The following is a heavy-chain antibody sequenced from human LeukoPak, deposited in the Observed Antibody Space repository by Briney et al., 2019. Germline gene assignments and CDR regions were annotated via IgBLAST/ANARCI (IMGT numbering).Heavy chain of an antibody. CDR2: ISTSGST. D-gene: IGHD5-18*01. V-gene: IGHV4-4*09. CDR3: ASPRTSYRYAFDY. Sequence: SETLSLTCAVSVASISNYYWSWIRQAPGKGLEWIGYISTSGSTNYNPSLKSRVSISLDTSNNRFSLNLNFVTAADTAVYFCASPRTSYRYAFDYWGPGALVTVSS. CDR1: VASISNYY. J-gene: IGHJ4*02.